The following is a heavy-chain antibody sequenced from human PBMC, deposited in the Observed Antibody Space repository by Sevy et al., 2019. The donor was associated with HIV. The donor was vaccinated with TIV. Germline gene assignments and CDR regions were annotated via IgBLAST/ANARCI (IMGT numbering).Heavy chain of an antibody. J-gene: IGHJ4*02. CDR1: GFTFSSYE. CDR2: ISSSGSTI. V-gene: IGHV3-48*03. Sequence: GGSLRLSCAASGFTFSSYEMNWVRQAPGKGLEWVSYISSSGSTIYYADSVKGQFTISRDNAKNSLYLQMNSLRAEDTAVYYCARVKTYYYDSSGYGFDYWGQGTLVTVSS. CDR3: ARVKTYYYDSSGYGFDY. D-gene: IGHD3-22*01.